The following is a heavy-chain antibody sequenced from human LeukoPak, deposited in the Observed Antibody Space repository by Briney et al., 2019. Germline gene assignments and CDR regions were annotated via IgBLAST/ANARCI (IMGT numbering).Heavy chain of an antibody. V-gene: IGHV3-7*05. CDR2: IKQDGSQK. CDR3: AGDPTVTNFHDAFDI. Sequence: GGSLRLSCAASGFTFSSYWMSWVRQAPGKGLEWVATIKQDGSQKEYVDSVKGRFTISRDNAKNSLYLQMNSLRAEDTAVYYCAGDPTVTNFHDAFDIWGQGTMVTVSS. J-gene: IGHJ3*02. CDR1: GFTFSSYW. D-gene: IGHD4-17*01.